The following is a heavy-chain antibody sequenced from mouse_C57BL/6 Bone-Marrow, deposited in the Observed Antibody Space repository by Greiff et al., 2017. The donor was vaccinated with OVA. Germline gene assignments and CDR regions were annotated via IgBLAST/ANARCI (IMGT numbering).Heavy chain of an antibody. D-gene: IGHD1-1*01. CDR1: GYTFTDYY. J-gene: IGHJ1*03. CDR2: IYPGSGNT. Sequence: VQLQQSGAELVRPGASVKLSCKASGYTFTDYYINWVKQRPGQGLEWIARIYPGSGNTYYNEKFKGKATLTAEKSSSTAYMQLSSLTSEDSAVYFCARGGALLSTVVEGYFDVWGTGTTVTVSS. CDR3: ARGGALLSTVVEGYFDV. V-gene: IGHV1-76*01.